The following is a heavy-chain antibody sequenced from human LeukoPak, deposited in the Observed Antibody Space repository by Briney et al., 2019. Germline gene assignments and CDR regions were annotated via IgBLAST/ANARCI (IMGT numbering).Heavy chain of an antibody. V-gene: IGHV1-69*13. CDR1: GYTFTGYY. J-gene: IGHJ4*02. Sequence: GASVKVSCKASGYTFTGYYMHWVRQAPGQGLEWMGGIIPIFGTANYAQKFQGRVTITADESTSTAYMELSSLRSEDTAVYYCARVSPGTVTTLDYWGQGTLVTVSS. CDR2: IIPIFGTA. D-gene: IGHD4-17*01. CDR3: ARVSPGTVTTLDY.